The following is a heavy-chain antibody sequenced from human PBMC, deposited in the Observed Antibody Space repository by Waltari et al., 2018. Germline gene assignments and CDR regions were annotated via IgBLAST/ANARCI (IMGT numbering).Heavy chain of an antibody. CDR1: GGSISSYY. D-gene: IGHD6-13*01. J-gene: IGHJ5*02. CDR3: ARDDSSSWGSWFDP. CDR2: IYYSGST. V-gene: IGHV4-59*01. Sequence: VQLQESGPGLVKPSETLSLPCTVSGGSISSYYWSWIRQPPGKGLEWIGYIYYSGSTNYNPSLKSRVTISVDTSKNQFSLKLSSVTAADTAVYYCARDDSSSWGSWFDPWGQGTLVTVSS.